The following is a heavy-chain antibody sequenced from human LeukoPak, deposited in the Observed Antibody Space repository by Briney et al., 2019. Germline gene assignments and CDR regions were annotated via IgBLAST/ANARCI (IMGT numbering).Heavy chain of an antibody. CDR3: ARGIADPYSFDS. Sequence: SETLSLTCTVSGGSISNDYWSWIRQPAGKGLEWIGYIYTSGSTNYNASLKSRVTMSVDKSKNQFSLNLSSVTAADTAVYYCARGIADPYSFDSWGQGTLVTVSS. D-gene: IGHD6-13*01. J-gene: IGHJ4*02. CDR1: GGSISNDY. CDR2: IYTSGST. V-gene: IGHV4-4*07.